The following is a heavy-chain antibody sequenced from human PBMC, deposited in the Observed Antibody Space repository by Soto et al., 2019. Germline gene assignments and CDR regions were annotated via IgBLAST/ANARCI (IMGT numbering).Heavy chain of an antibody. D-gene: IGHD2-21*02. CDR1: GYTFTSYG. Sequence: ASVKVSCKASGYTFTSYGISWVRQAPGQGLEWMGWISAYNGNTNYAQKLQGRVTMTTDTSTSTAYMELRSLRSDDTAVYYCARDLRGVARVVTLFDYWGQGTLVTFSS. CDR2: ISAYNGNT. J-gene: IGHJ4*02. CDR3: ARDLRGVARVVTLFDY. V-gene: IGHV1-18*01.